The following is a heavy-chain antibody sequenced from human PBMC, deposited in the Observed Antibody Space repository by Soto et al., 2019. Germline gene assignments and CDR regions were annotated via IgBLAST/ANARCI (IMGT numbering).Heavy chain of an antibody. Sequence: QMQMQESGPRLVKPSETLSLTCTVSGASITDSYWSWIRQPPEKGLEWIGYIYFSGVATYNPSLKSRATMLRTTPNNQFSLKLTSVTAADTAIYYCARGASDLAVSEAAYWGQGTLVTVSS. CDR3: ARGASDLAVSEAAY. D-gene: IGHD2-15*01. V-gene: IGHV4-59*01. J-gene: IGHJ1*01. CDR1: GASITDSY. CDR2: IYFSGVA.